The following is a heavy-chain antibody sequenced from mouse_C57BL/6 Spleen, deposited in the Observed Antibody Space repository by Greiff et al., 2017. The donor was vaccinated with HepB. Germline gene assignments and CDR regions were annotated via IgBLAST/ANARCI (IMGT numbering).Heavy chain of an antibody. V-gene: IGHV1-18*01. CDR2: INPNNGGT. J-gene: IGHJ2*01. CDR1: GYTFTDYN. D-gene: IGHD2-3*01. Sequence: VQLQQSGPELVKPGASVKIPCKASGYTFTDYNMDWVKQSHGKSLEWIGDINPNNGGTIYNQKFKGKATLTVDKSSSTAYMELRSLTSEDTAVYYCARIGDGYYVFFDYWGQGTTLTVSS. CDR3: ARIGDGYYVFFDY.